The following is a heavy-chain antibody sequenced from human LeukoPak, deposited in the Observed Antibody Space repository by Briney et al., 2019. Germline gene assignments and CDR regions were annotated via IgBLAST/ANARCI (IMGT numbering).Heavy chain of an antibody. CDR3: ARDLTGYSTGWYVLYYFDY. Sequence: GGSLRLSCAASEFTFSTYSMNWVRQAPGKGLEWISFISSSSSSTIYYADSVKGRFTVSRDNAKNSLYLQMNSLGAEDTAVYYCARDLTGYSTGWYVLYYFDYWGQGTLVTVFS. CDR1: EFTFSTYS. V-gene: IGHV3-48*04. CDR2: ISSSSSSTI. D-gene: IGHD6-19*01. J-gene: IGHJ4*02.